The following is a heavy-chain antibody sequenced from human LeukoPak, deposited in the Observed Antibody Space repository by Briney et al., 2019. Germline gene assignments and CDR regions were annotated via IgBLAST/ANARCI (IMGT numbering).Heavy chain of an antibody. CDR1: GYTFTSYY. CDR3: ARDQVPTYYYDSTLGGP. V-gene: IGHV1-46*01. J-gene: IGHJ5*02. D-gene: IGHD3-22*01. Sequence: ASVKVSCKASGYTFTSYYMHWVRQAPGQGLEWMGIINPSGGSTSYAQKFQGRVTMTRDTSTSTVYMELSSLRSEDTAVYYCARDQVPTYYYDSTLGGPWGQKSPRTVSS. CDR2: INPSGGST.